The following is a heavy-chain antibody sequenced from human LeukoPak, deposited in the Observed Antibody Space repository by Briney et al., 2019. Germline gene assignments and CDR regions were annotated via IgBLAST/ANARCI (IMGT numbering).Heavy chain of an antibody. Sequence: GGSLRLSCAASGFTFSDSWMSWVRQAPGKGLKWVANMNQDGSAKGYVDSVKGRFTISRDNARNSLYLQMSSLRPEDTAVYYCATYTHWVAGDVWGQGTTVTVSS. CDR1: GFTFSDSW. J-gene: IGHJ6*02. CDR3: ATYTHWVAGDV. D-gene: IGHD2-2*02. V-gene: IGHV3-7*01. CDR2: MNQDGSAK.